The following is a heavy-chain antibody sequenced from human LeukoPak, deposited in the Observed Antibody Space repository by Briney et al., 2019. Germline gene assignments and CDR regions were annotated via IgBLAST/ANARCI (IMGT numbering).Heavy chain of an antibody. D-gene: IGHD3-3*01. V-gene: IGHV3-7*01. J-gene: IGHJ6*03. CDR1: GFTFSSYW. Sequence: GGSLRLSCAASGFTFSSYWMSWVRQAPGEGLEWVANIKQDGSEKYYVDSVKGRFTISRDNAKNSLYLQMNSLRAEDTAVYYCARARDFWSGYYTGGGYYMDVWGKGTTVTVSS. CDR2: IKQDGSEK. CDR3: ARARDFWSGYYTGGGYYMDV.